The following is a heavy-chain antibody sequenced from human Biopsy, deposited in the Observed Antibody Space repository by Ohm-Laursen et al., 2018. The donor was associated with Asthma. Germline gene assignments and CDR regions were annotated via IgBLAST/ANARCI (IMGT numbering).Heavy chain of an antibody. J-gene: IGHJ4*02. D-gene: IGHD3-22*01. Sequence: SLRLSCAASGFTFSSYAMSWVRQAPGKGLEWVSAISGSGGSTYYADSVKGRFTISRGNSKNTLYLQMNSLRAEDTAVYYCAKGYYYDSSGFDYWGQGTLVTVSS. CDR2: ISGSGGST. CDR3: AKGYYYDSSGFDY. CDR1: GFTFSSYA. V-gene: IGHV3-23*01.